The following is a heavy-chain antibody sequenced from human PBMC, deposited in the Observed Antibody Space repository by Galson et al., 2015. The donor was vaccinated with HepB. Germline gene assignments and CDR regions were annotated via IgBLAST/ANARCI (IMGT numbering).Heavy chain of an antibody. CDR2: ISYDGRNK. CDR3: AKDPYLYHALAGNMAGFDY. V-gene: IGHV3-30*18. D-gene: IGHD6-19*01. Sequence: SLRLSCAASGVTFSNYGFHWVRQAPGKGLEWVTVISYDGRNKHYADSVKGRFTIPRDNSKNMVYLQMNSLRAEDTALCYCAKDPYLYHALAGNMAGFDYWGQGTLVTVSS. J-gene: IGHJ4*02. CDR1: GVTFSNYG.